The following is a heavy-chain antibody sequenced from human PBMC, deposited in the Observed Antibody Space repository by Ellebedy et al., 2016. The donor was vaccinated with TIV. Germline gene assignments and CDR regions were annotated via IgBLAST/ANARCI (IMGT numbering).Heavy chain of an antibody. CDR1: GYTFTSYD. Sequence: ASVKVSCXASGYTFTSYDINWVRQATGQGLEWMGWMNPNSGNTGYAQKFQGRVTMTRSPSISTAYMELSSLRSEDTAVYYCAREGGEYFDYWGQGTLVTVSS. J-gene: IGHJ4*02. CDR2: MNPNSGNT. D-gene: IGHD3-16*01. V-gene: IGHV1-8*01. CDR3: AREGGEYFDY.